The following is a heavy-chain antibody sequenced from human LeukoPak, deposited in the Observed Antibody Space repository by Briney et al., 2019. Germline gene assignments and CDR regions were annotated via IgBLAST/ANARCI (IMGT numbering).Heavy chain of an antibody. CDR1: GFTVSSNY. Sequence: PGGSLRLSCAASGFTVSSNYMSWVRQAPGKGLAWVSVIYSGGDTYYADSVKGRFTIFRDNSKNTLYLQVNSLRAEDTAVYYCARHSYAGYYFDYWGQGTLVTVSS. V-gene: IGHV3-53*01. D-gene: IGHD3-16*01. CDR3: ARHSYAGYYFDY. J-gene: IGHJ4*02. CDR2: IYSGGDT.